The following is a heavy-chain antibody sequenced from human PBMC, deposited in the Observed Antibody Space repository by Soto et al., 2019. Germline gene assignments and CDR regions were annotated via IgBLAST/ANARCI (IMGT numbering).Heavy chain of an antibody. J-gene: IGHJ4*02. V-gene: IGHV4-30-4*01. CDR3: FSLFHPRGVLFVH. D-gene: IGHD2-21*01. CDR2: IYYSATT. Sequence: SETLSLTCTVYGGSISSGDYYWGGIRQPPGKGLEWIGYIYYSATTYYNPSLKSRLTISIDTSKNQFSLKLSSVTAADTAVYYCFSLFHPRGVLFVHWCPAPLLTVLS. CDR1: GGSISSGDYY.